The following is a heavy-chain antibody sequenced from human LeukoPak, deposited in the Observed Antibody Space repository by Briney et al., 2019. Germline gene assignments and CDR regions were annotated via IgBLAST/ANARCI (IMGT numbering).Heavy chain of an antibody. Sequence: SETLSLTCTVSGGSISSYYWSWIRQSPGKGLEWIGYIYYSGSTSYSPSLRSRVTISVDTSKNQFSLKLSSVTAADTAVYYCARETSQKGAHYMDVWGKGTTVTISS. CDR3: ARETSQKGAHYMDV. D-gene: IGHD3-16*01. CDR1: GGSISSYY. CDR2: IYYSGST. V-gene: IGHV4-59*01. J-gene: IGHJ6*03.